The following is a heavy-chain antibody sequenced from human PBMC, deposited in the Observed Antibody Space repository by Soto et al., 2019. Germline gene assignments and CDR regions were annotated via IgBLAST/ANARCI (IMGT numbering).Heavy chain of an antibody. J-gene: IGHJ4*02. CDR3: ARGGATPMVLTY. D-gene: IGHD5-18*01. CDR2: INHSGRT. V-gene: IGHV4-34*01. Sequence: QVQLQQWGAGLLKPSETLSLTCAVYGGSFSNYYWSWIRQPPGKGLEWIGEINHSGRTNYNPSLKSRVAMSVDKSKNQFSLMLISVTAADRAVYYCARGGATPMVLTYWGQGNLVTVSS. CDR1: GGSFSNYY.